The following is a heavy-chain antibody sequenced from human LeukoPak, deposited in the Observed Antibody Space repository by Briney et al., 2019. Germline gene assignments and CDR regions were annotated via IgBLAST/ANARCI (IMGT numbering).Heavy chain of an antibody. CDR3: AKDLTPYYDFWSGYLDAFDI. CDR1: GFTFSSYG. Sequence: GGSLRLSCAASGFTFSSYGMHWVRQAPGKGLEWVAFIRYDGSNKYYADSVKGRFTISRDNSKNTLYLQMNSLRAEDMAVYYCAKDLTPYYDFWSGYLDAFDIWGQGTMVTVSS. D-gene: IGHD3-3*01. CDR2: IRYDGSNK. J-gene: IGHJ3*02. V-gene: IGHV3-30*02.